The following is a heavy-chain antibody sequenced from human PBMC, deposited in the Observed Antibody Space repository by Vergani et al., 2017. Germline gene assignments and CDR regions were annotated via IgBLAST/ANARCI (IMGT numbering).Heavy chain of an antibody. CDR3: ARDIGTYSGYDYEAFDI. D-gene: IGHD5-12*01. J-gene: IGHJ3*02. Sequence: QVQLVQSGAEVKKPGASVKVSCKASGYIFTSYGISWVRQAPGQGLEWMGWISAYNGNTNYAQKLQGRVTMTTDTSTSTAYMELRSLGSDDTAVYYCARDIGTYSGYDYEAFDIWGQGTTVTVSS. V-gene: IGHV1-18*01. CDR2: ISAYNGNT. CDR1: GYIFTSYG.